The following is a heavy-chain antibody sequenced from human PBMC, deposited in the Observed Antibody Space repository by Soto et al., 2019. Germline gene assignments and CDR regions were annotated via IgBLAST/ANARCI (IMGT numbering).Heavy chain of an antibody. V-gene: IGHV3-30-3*01. D-gene: IGHD3-3*01. J-gene: IGHJ5*02. CDR2: ISYDGSNK. CDR3: ARDPILEQPRLVGGWFDP. CDR1: GFTFSSYA. Sequence: QVQLVESGGGVVQPGRFLRLSCAASGFTFSSYAMHWVRQAPGKGLEWVAVISYDGSNKYYADSVKGRFTISRDNSKNTLYLQMNSLRAEDTAVYYCARDPILEQPRLVGGWFDPWGQGTLVTVSS.